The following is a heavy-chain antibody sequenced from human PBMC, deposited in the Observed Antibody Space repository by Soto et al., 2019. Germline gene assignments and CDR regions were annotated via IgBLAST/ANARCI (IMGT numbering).Heavy chain of an antibody. D-gene: IGHD1-26*01. V-gene: IGHV1-18*04. CDR3: ARPEDLYSGSYYL. J-gene: IGHJ3*01. CDR1: GYTFTSYG. Sequence: QVQLVQSGAEVKKPGASGKVSCKASGYTFTSYGISWVRQAPGQGLAGMGWISAYNGNTNYAQKLQGRVTMTTDTSTSTAYRELRSLRSDDTAVYYCARPEDLYSGSYYLWGHGTMVTVSS. CDR2: ISAYNGNT.